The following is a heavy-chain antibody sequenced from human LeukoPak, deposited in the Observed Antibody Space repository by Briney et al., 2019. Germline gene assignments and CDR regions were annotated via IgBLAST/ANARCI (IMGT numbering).Heavy chain of an antibody. J-gene: IGHJ5*02. CDR1: GGSFSGYY. V-gene: IGHV4-34*01. Sequence: SETLSLXCAVYGGSFSGYYWSWIRQPPGKGLEWIGEINHSGSTNYNPSLKSRVTISVDTSKNQFSLKLSSVTAADTAVYYCARGSKDIVVVPAAMWVNWFDPWGQGTLVTVSS. CDR3: ARGSKDIVVVPAAMWVNWFDP. CDR2: INHSGST. D-gene: IGHD2-2*01.